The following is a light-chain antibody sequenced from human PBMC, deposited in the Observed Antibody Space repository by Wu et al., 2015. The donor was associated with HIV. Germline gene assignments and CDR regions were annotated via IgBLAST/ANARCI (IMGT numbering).Light chain of an antibody. J-gene: IGKJ5*01. CDR3: QQYGSSLIT. CDR1: QSISTN. V-gene: IGKV3-15*01. Sequence: EILMTQSPATLSVSPGERATLSCRASQSISTNLAWFQQKPGQAPRLLIYVASTRPTGIPARFSGSGSGTDFTLTISRLEPEDFAVYYCQQYGSSLITFGQGTRLEIK. CDR2: VAS.